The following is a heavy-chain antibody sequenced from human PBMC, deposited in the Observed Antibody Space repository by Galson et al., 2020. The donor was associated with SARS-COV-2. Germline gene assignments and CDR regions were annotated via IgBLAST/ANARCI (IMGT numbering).Heavy chain of an antibody. D-gene: IGHD4-4*01. CDR2: INHSGNT. J-gene: IGHJ4*02. CDR1: GGSFSEFF. CDR3: ARGGIYSNYYFDY. Sequence: SETLSLTCAVYGGSFSEFFWSWIRQPPGKGLEWIGEINHSGNTNYNPSLKSRVIITVDTSKNQFSLTLTSLTAADTAVYYCARGGIYSNYYFDYWAQGTLVTVSS. V-gene: IGHV4-34*01.